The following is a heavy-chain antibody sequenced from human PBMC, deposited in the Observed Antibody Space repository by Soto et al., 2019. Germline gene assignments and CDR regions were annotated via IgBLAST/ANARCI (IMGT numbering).Heavy chain of an antibody. Sequence: GGSLRLSCAASGFTFSSYAMNWVRQAPGKGLEWVSAISGSGGSTYYADSVKGRFTISRDSSKNTLYLQMNSLIAEDTAVYYCAKGNSWSPALVLDIWGQGTMVTVSS. CDR2: ISGSGGST. J-gene: IGHJ3*02. CDR3: AKGNSWSPALVLDI. D-gene: IGHD1-7*01. CDR1: GFTFSSYA. V-gene: IGHV3-23*01.